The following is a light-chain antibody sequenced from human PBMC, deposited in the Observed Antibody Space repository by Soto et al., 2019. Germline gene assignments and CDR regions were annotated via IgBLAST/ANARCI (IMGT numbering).Light chain of an antibody. CDR1: SSNIGNNY. J-gene: IGLJ2*01. CDR3: GTWDSSLSALV. V-gene: IGLV1-51*02. CDR2: ENN. Sequence: QSVLTQPPSVSAAPGQTVTISCSGSSSNIGNNYVSWYQQLPGTAPRLLIYENNKRPSGIPDRFSGSKSGTSATLGITGLQTEDEADYYCGTWDSSLSALVFGGGTKVTVL.